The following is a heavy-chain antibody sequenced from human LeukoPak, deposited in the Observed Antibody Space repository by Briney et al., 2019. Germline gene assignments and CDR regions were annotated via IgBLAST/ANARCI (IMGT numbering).Heavy chain of an antibody. J-gene: IGHJ4*02. CDR1: GGTFSSYA. V-gene: IGHV1-69*04. CDR2: IIPILGIA. Sequence: GASVKVSCKASGGTFSSYAISWVRQAPGQGLEWMGRIIPILGIANYAQKFQGRVTITADKSTSTAYMELSSLRSEDTAVYYCARHIAVAGGGIDYWGQGTLVTVSS. CDR3: ARHIAVAGGGIDY. D-gene: IGHD6-19*01.